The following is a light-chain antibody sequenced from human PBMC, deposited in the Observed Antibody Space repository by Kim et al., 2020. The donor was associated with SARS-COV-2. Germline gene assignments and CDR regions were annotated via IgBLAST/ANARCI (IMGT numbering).Light chain of an antibody. CDR2: AAS. CDR1: QGISNW. Sequence: SAVVGYRVTSACRASQGISNWLAWYQQKPGEAPKLRIYAASSLKSGVPSRFIGSGSGSHFTLTIASLQPEDFATYYCQQGLSLPYTFGQGTKLEI. CDR3: QQGLSLPYT. V-gene: IGKV1-12*01. J-gene: IGKJ2*01.